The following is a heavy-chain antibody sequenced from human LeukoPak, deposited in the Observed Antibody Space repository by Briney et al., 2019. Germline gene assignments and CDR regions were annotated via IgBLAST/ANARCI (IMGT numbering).Heavy chain of an antibody. CDR1: GFTFSSYW. CDR2: IKQDGSEK. Sequence: PGGSLRLSCAASGFTFSSYWVSWVRQAPGKGLEWVANIKQDGSEKYYVDSVKGRFTISRDNAKNSLYLQMNSLRAEDTAVYYCAREGTKAGFDYWGQGTLVTVSS. J-gene: IGHJ4*02. V-gene: IGHV3-7*01. CDR3: AREGTKAGFDY. D-gene: IGHD2-8*01.